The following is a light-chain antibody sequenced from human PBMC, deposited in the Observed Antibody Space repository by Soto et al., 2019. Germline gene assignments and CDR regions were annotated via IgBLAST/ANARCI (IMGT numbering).Light chain of an antibody. Sequence: QSVLTQPPAASGTPGQTITISCSGSTSNIGTNTVDWFQHLPGSAPKLLIYTNDQRPSGVPDRFSGSRSGTSASLAISGLQSVDEADYYCATWDDSVFVFGTGTKLTVL. V-gene: IGLV1-44*01. J-gene: IGLJ1*01. CDR1: TSNIGTNT. CDR2: TND. CDR3: ATWDDSVFV.